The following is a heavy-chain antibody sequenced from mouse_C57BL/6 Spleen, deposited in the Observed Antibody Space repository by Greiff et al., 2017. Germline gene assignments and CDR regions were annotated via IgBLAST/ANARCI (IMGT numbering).Heavy chain of an antibody. J-gene: IGHJ2*01. Sequence: QVQLQQSGPELVKPGASVKISCKASGYAFSSSWMNWVKQRPGKGLEWIGRIYPGDGDTNYNGKFKGKATLTADKSSSTAYMQLSSLTSEDSAVYFCAKDLTTVVAENYFDYWGQGTTLTVSS. CDR3: AKDLTTVVAENYFDY. CDR1: GYAFSSSW. V-gene: IGHV1-82*01. CDR2: IYPGDGDT. D-gene: IGHD1-1*01.